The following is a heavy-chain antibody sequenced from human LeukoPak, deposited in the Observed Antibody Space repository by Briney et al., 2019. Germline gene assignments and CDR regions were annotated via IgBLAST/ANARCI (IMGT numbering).Heavy chain of an antibody. V-gene: IGHV3-23*01. CDR2: ISGSGGST. J-gene: IGHJ4*02. CDR1: GFTFSSYA. CDR3: AKDRGRYYYGSGSPAGAYYFDY. Sequence: TGGSLRLSCAASGFTFSSYAMSWVRQAPGKGLEWVSAISGSGGSTYYADSVKGRFTISRDNSKNTLYLQMNSLRAEDTAVYYCAKDRGRYYYGSGSPAGAYYFDYWGQGTLVTVSS. D-gene: IGHD3-10*01.